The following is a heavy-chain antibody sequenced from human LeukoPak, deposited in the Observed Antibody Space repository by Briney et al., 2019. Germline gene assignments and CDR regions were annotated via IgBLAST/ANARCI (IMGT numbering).Heavy chain of an antibody. J-gene: IGHJ4*02. V-gene: IGHV1-8*01. Sequence: ASVKVSCKASGYTFTSYDINWVRQATGQGLEWMGWMNPNSGNTGYAQKFQGRVTMTRNTSISTAYMELSSLRSEDTAVYYCARVPWWGSEPDPPGWGQGTLVTVSS. CDR3: ARVPWWGSEPDPPG. CDR1: GYTFTSYD. CDR2: MNPNSGNT. D-gene: IGHD1-14*01.